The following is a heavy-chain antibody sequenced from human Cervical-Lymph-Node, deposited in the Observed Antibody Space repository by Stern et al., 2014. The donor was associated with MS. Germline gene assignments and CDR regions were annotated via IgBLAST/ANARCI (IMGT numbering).Heavy chain of an antibody. CDR1: GGSIGRSSYY. CDR2: IFYTGST. D-gene: IGHD6-19*01. J-gene: IGHJ4*02. Sequence: QVQLQESGPGLVKPSETLSLTCTVSGGSIGRSSYYWGWIRQPPGKGLEWIGNIFYTGSTFYDPSLKSRVTISVDPSNNHFSLSRTSVTAADTAVYFCARGAGVFDSWGQGTLVTVSP. V-gene: IGHV4-39*02. CDR3: ARGAGVFDS.